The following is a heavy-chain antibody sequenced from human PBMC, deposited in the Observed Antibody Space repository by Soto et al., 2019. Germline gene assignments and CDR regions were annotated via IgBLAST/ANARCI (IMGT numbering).Heavy chain of an antibody. CDR1: GYTLTELS. CDR2: FDPEDGET. J-gene: IGHJ6*02. Sequence: RASVKVSCKVSGYTLTELSMHWVRQAPGKGLEWMGGFDPEDGETIYAQKFQGRVTMTEDTSTDTAYMELSSLRSEDTAVYYCATGRDIFGVATKVSGMDVWGQGTTVTVSS. V-gene: IGHV1-24*01. CDR3: ATGRDIFGVATKVSGMDV. D-gene: IGHD3-3*02.